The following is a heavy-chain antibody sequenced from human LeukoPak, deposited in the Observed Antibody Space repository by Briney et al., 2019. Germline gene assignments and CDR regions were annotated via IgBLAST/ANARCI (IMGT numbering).Heavy chain of an antibody. D-gene: IGHD2-21*02. V-gene: IGHV4-4*09. CDR2: IYPTGGT. CDR1: GGSISSYY. J-gene: IGHJ4*02. Sequence: SETLSLTCTVSGGSISSYYWSWIRQSPGKGLEWIGYIYPTGGTNYNPSLKSRVTMSVDTSKIQFSLKLNSVTAAETAVYFCARFAYCGSGCWYYFDYWGQGALLTVSS. CDR3: ARFAYCGSGCWYYFDY.